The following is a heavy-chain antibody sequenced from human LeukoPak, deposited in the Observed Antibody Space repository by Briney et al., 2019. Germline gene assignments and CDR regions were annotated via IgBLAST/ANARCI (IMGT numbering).Heavy chain of an antibody. Sequence: PSETLSLTCTVSGGSLSSSSYYWGWIRQPPGKGLEWIGSIYYSGSTYYNPSLKSRVTISVDTSKNQFSLKLSSVTAADTAVYYCARSTWIQLWYYFDYWGQGTLVTVSS. V-gene: IGHV4-39*01. CDR3: ARSTWIQLWYYFDY. J-gene: IGHJ4*02. CDR2: IYYSGST. D-gene: IGHD5-18*01. CDR1: GGSLSSSSYY.